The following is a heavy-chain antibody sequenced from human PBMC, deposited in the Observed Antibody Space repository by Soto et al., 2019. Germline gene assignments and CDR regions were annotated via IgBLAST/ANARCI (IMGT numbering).Heavy chain of an antibody. CDR3: VREGNSGPYYYYAMDV. V-gene: IGHV4-61*01. Sequence: QVQLQESGPGLVKPSETLSLTCTVSGGSVSSGSYYWSWIRQPPGKGLEWIGYIYYTGSTNYKPSLKSRVTISVDTSKNQFSLKLSSVTAADTAVYYCVREGNSGPYYYYAMDVWGQGTTVTVSS. D-gene: IGHD4-4*01. CDR2: IYYTGST. CDR1: GGSVSSGSYY. J-gene: IGHJ6*02.